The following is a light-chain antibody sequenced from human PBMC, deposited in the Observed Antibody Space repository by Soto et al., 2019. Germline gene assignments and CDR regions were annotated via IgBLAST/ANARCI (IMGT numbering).Light chain of an antibody. CDR1: QSINIW. V-gene: IGKV1-5*03. Sequence: DIQLTQSPSTLSASVGDRVTITCRASQSINIWLAWYQQKPGKAPKLLMYKASSLEGGVPSTFSGSGSGTEFTLSISSLQPDDCATYYCQQYYSYPYTFGQGTKLEI. J-gene: IGKJ2*01. CDR2: KAS. CDR3: QQYYSYPYT.